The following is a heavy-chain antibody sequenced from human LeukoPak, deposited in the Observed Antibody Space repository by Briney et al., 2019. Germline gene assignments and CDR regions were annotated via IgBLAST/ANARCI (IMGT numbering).Heavy chain of an antibody. V-gene: IGHV5-51*01. Sequence: GEPLKISCKGSGYSFTSYWIVWVRQMPGKGLEWMGIIYPGDSDTRYSPSFQGQVTISADKSISTAYLQWSSLKASDTAMYYCARVPLPSTTSYDYWGQGTLVTVSS. CDR3: ARVPLPSTTSYDY. CDR2: IYPGDSDT. CDR1: GYSFTSYW. D-gene: IGHD2-2*01. J-gene: IGHJ4*02.